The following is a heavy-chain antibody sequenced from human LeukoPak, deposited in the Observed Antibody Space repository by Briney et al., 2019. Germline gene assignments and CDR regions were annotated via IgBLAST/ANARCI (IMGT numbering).Heavy chain of an antibody. Sequence: PSETLSLTCAAYGGSFSGYYWSWIRQPPGKGLEWIGEINHSGSTNYNPSLKSRVTISVDTSKNQFSLKLSSVTAADTAVYYCARGRGSSSMGDFPSKDHDFAYWGQGTLVTVSS. V-gene: IGHV4-34*01. J-gene: IGHJ4*02. CDR1: GGSFSGYY. CDR2: INHSGST. CDR3: ARGRGSSSMGDFPSKDHDFAY. D-gene: IGHD6-6*01.